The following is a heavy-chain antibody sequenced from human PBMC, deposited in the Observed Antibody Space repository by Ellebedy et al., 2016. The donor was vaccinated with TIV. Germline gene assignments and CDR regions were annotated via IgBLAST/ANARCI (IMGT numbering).Heavy chain of an antibody. J-gene: IGHJ4*02. D-gene: IGHD1-1*01. V-gene: IGHV6-1*01. Sequence: SQTLSLTXXISGDSVSGNSVAWSWIRQSPSGGLQWLGRTYYRSKWFTYYAESVKSRITINQDTSKNQFSLQLNSVTPEDTAMYYCARATTARFDYWGQGTLVTVSS. CDR2: TYYRSKWFT. CDR3: ARATTARFDY. CDR1: GDSVSGNSVA.